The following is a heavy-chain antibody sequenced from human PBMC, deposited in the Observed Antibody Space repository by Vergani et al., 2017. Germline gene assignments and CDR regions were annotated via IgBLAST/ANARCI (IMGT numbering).Heavy chain of an antibody. D-gene: IGHD3-10*01. CDR1: GFTFSSYA. V-gene: IGHV3-23*01. J-gene: IGHJ4*02. Sequence: EVQLLESGGGLVQPGGSLRLSCAASGFTFSSYAMSWVRQAPGKGLEWVSAISGSGGSTYYADSVKGRFTISRDNSKNTLYLQMNSLRAEDTAVYYCARDGGWFGESACDYWGQGTLVTVSS. CDR2: ISGSGGST. CDR3: ARDGGWFGESACDY.